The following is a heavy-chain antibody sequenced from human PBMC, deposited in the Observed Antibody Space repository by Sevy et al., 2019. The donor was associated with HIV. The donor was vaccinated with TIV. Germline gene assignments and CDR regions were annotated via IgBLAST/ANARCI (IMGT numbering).Heavy chain of an antibody. J-gene: IGHJ4*02. D-gene: IGHD3-10*01. Sequence: GGSLRLSCEGSGFIFNSYWMSWVRQAPGKGLEWVANIKEDGSEENYVDSVKGRFTISRDNAKNSVYLEMNSLRVEDTAVYFCASEYGFEAFFDYWGQGTRVTVSS. CDR2: IKEDGSEE. CDR3: ASEYGFEAFFDY. CDR1: GFIFNSYW. V-gene: IGHV3-7*01.